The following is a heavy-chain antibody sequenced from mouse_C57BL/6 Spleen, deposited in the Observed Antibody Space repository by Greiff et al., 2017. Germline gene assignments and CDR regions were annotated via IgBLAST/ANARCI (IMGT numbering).Heavy chain of an antibody. CDR3: AQIHYYGSSYPAWFAY. D-gene: IGHD1-1*01. Sequence: QVTLKVSGPGILQPSQTLSLTCSFSGFSLSTSNMGIGWIRQPSGKGLEWLAHIWWNDDNYYNPSLKSPLTISKDTSNNQVFLKITSVDTADTATYYCAQIHYYGSSYPAWFAYWGQGTLVTVSA. CDR2: IWWNDDN. V-gene: IGHV8-5*01. J-gene: IGHJ3*01. CDR1: GFSLSTSNMG.